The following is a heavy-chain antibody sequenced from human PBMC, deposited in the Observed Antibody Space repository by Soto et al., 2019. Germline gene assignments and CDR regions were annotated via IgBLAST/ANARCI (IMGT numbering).Heavy chain of an antibody. D-gene: IGHD6-19*01. J-gene: IGHJ6*02. V-gene: IGHV3-30-3*01. CDR2: ISFDGSNK. Sequence: QMQLVESGGGVVQPGESLRLSCAASGFAFNYYPMHWVRQTPGKGLEWVAVISFDGSNKYYADSVKGRFTISRDNSKNMLYLQMNSLRTEGTAVYYCARLPGALVAVLYIYPLDGREPISDVAVWGQGTTVSVSS. CDR3: ARLPGALVAVLYIYPLDGREPISDVAV. CDR1: GFAFNYYP.